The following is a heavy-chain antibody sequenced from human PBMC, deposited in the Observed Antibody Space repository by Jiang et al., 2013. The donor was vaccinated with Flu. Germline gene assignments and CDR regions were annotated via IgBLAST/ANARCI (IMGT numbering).Heavy chain of an antibody. V-gene: IGHV2-5*01. J-gene: IGHJ6*02. CDR3: AHSPNYYGSTDYYYGMDV. Sequence: VKPTQTLTLTCTFSGFSLSTSGVGVGWIRQPPGKALEWLALIYWNDDKRYSPSLKSRLTITKDTSKNQVVLTMTNMDPVDTATYYCAHSPNYYGSTDYYYGMDVWGQGTTVTVSS. D-gene: IGHD3-10*01. CDR1: GFSLSTSGVG. CDR2: IYWNDDK.